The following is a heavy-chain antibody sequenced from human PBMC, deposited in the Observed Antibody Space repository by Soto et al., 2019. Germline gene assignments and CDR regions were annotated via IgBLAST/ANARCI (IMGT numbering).Heavy chain of an antibody. D-gene: IGHD7-27*01. V-gene: IGHV3-48*01. CDR1: GFTFSSYS. Sequence: GGSLRLSCAASGFTFSSYSMNWVRQAPGKGLEWVSYISSSSSTIYYADSVKGRFTISRDNAKNSLYLQMNSLRAEDTAVYYCARGSWYWGNDAFDIWGQGTMVTVSS. J-gene: IGHJ3*02. CDR3: ARGSWYWGNDAFDI. CDR2: ISSSSSTI.